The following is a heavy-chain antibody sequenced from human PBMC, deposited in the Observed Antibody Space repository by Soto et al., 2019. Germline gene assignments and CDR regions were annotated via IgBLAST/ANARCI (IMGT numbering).Heavy chain of an antibody. J-gene: IGHJ4*02. Sequence: SETLSLTCTVSGGSISSYYWSWIRQPPGKGLEWIGYIYYSGSTNYNPSLKSRVTISIDTSKNQFSLKLSSVTAADTAVYYCARENNVLPGGYFDYWGQGTLVTVSS. V-gene: IGHV4-59*01. CDR3: ARENNVLPGGYFDY. D-gene: IGHD3-10*01. CDR2: IYYSGST. CDR1: GGSISSYY.